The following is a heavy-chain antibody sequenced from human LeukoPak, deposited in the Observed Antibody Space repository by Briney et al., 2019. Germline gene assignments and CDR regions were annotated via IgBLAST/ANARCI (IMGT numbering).Heavy chain of an antibody. CDR1: GFTFSSYA. J-gene: IGHJ4*02. D-gene: IGHD6-13*01. CDR3: AKESVRYSSSGEGQK. V-gene: IGHV3-23*01. CDR2: ISGSGGST. Sequence: PGGSLRLSCAASGFTFSSYAMSSVRQAPGKGLEWVSAISGSGGSTYYADSVKGRFTISRDNSKNTLYLQMNSLRAEDTAVYYCAKESVRYSSSGEGQKWGQGTLVTVSS.